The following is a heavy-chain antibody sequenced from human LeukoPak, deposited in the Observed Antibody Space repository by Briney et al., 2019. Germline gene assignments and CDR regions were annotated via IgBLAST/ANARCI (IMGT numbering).Heavy chain of an antibody. J-gene: IGHJ4*02. V-gene: IGHV3-7*01. Sequence: GGSLRLSCAASGFTFSSYWMGWVRQAPGKGLEWVANIKQDGSEQYYVDSVKGRFTISRDNAKNSLYLQMNSLRAEDTAVYYCAREQGYDFWSGPLDWGQGTLATVSS. CDR2: IKQDGSEQ. CDR3: AREQGYDFWSGPLD. D-gene: IGHD3-3*01. CDR1: GFTFSSYW.